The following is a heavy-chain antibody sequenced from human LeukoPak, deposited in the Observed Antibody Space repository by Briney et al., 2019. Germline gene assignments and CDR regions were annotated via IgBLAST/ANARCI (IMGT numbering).Heavy chain of an antibody. Sequence: PGGSLRLSSAASVFTFDDYAMQSVRDAPERGLEWVSLISVEGGGTYYTDSAKGRCTISRDKSKNSLYLQMNSLRTEDTALYYCAKERRDEYDDSFDIWGQGTMVTVSS. V-gene: IGHV3-43*02. D-gene: IGHD2-2*01. CDR2: ISVEGGGT. J-gene: IGHJ3*02. CDR3: AKERRDEYDDSFDI. CDR1: VFTFDDYA.